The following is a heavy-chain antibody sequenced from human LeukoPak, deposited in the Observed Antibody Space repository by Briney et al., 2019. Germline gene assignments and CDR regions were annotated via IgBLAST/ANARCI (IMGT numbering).Heavy chain of an antibody. V-gene: IGHV3-20*04. J-gene: IGHJ4*02. CDR1: GFTDYS. CDR2: INWNGGTT. Sequence: GGSLRLSCAASGFTDYSMSWVRQAPGKGLEWVSGINWNGGTTTYADSVKGRFTISRDNSKNTLYLQMNSLRAEDTAVYYCARADYYDSSGYLDYWGQGTLVTVSS. CDR3: ARADYYDSSGYLDY. D-gene: IGHD3-22*01.